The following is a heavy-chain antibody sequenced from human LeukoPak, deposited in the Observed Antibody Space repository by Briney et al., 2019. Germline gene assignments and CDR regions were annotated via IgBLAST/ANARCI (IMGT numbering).Heavy chain of an antibody. Sequence: SETLSLTCTVSDDSISDYYRGWIRQPPGKGLEWIGYFHNSGTSTYNPSLKSRVTISADTTKNQFSLKLNSLTTADTAVYYCTRGAGWLIDYWGQGILVTVSS. CDR3: TRGAGWLIDY. D-gene: IGHD3-16*01. V-gene: IGHV4-59*01. CDR2: FHNSGTS. J-gene: IGHJ4*02. CDR1: DDSISDYY.